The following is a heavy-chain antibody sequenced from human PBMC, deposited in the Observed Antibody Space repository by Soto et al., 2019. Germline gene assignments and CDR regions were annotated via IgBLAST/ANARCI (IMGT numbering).Heavy chain of an antibody. CDR3: ARASDMYGIVGATNQRRDYYYYYGMDA. V-gene: IGHV1-69*13. CDR1: GGTFSSYA. J-gene: IGHJ6*02. Sequence: SVKVSCKASGGTFSSYAISWVRQAPGQGLEWMGGIIPIFGTANYAQKFQGRVTITADESTSTAYMELSSLRSEDTAVYYCARASDMYGIVGATNQRRDYYYYYGMDAWG. CDR2: IIPIFGTA. D-gene: IGHD1-26*01.